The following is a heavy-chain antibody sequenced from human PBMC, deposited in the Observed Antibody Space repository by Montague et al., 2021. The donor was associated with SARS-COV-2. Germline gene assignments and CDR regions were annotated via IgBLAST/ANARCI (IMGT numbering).Heavy chain of an antibody. V-gene: IGHV3-23*01. D-gene: IGHD6-13*01. CDR1: GFTFSSYS. J-gene: IGHJ4*02. CDR2: ISGSGSGT. CDR3: AKAAQWYSTSYFEY. Sequence: SLRLSCAASGFTFSSYSMSWVRQAPGKGLEWVSSISGSGSGTYYAVSVKGRFTISRDNSKNTLYLQMNSLRAEDTALYYCAKAAQWYSTSYFEYWGQGSLVTVSS.